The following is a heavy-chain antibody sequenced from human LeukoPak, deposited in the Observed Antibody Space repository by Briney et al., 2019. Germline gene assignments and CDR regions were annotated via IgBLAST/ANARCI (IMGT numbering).Heavy chain of an antibody. CDR3: ARGGDIVVVPAAEYNWFDP. Sequence: ASVKVSCKASGYTFTSYDINWVRQGTGQGLEWMGWMNPNSGNTGYAQKFQGRVTMTRNTSISTAYMELSSLRSEDTAVYYCARGGDIVVVPAAEYNWFDPWGQGTLVTVSS. J-gene: IGHJ5*02. CDR1: GYTFTSYD. CDR2: MNPNSGNT. D-gene: IGHD2-2*01. V-gene: IGHV1-8*01.